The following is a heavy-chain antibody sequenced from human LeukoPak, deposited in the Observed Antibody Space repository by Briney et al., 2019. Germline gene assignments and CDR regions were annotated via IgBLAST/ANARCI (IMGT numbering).Heavy chain of an antibody. V-gene: IGHV3-64*01. CDR3: ARVQSYWAAFDI. Sequence: GGSLRLSCAASGFTFSSYAMHWVRQAPGKGLEYVSAISSNGGSTYYANSVKGRFTISRDNSKNTLYLQMGSLRAEDMAVNYCARVQSYWAAFDIWGQGTMVTVSS. J-gene: IGHJ3*02. CDR2: ISSNGGST. D-gene: IGHD2-15*01. CDR1: GFTFSSYA.